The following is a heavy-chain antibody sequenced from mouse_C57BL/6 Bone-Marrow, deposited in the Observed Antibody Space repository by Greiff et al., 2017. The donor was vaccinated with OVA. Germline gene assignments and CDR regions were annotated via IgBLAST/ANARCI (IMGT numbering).Heavy chain of an antibody. D-gene: IGHD2-1*01. Sequence: QVQLKQSGPELVKPGASVKISCKASGYSFTSYYIHWVKQRPGQGLEWIGWIYPGSGNTKYTEKFKGKATLTADTSSSTAYMQLSSLTSEDSAVYYCASGGKRGFAYWGQGTLVTVSA. CDR3: ASGGKRGFAY. J-gene: IGHJ3*01. CDR2: IYPGSGNT. V-gene: IGHV1-66*01. CDR1: GYSFTSYY.